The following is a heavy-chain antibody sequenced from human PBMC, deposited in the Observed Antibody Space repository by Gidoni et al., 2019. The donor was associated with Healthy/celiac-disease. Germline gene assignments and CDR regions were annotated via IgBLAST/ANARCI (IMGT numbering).Heavy chain of an antibody. Sequence: QVQLQESGPGLVKPSQTLSLTCTVSGGSISSGSYYWSWIRQPAGKGLEWIGRIYTSGSTNYNPSLKSRVTMSVDTSKNQFSLKLSSVTAADTAVYYCARDSQVYYDSSGSYYYYGMDVWGQGTTVTVSS. D-gene: IGHD3-22*01. CDR1: GGSISSGSYY. J-gene: IGHJ6*02. CDR2: IYTSGST. CDR3: ARDSQVYYDSSGSYYYYGMDV. V-gene: IGHV4-61*02.